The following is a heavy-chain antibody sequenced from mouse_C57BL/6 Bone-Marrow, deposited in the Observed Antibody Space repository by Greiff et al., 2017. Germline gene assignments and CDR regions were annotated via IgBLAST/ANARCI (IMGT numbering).Heavy chain of an antibody. CDR2: IFPRSGNT. CDR3: ALLDY. D-gene: IGHD2-10*01. V-gene: IGHV1-81*01. Sequence: VQLQQSGAELARPGASVKLSCKASGYTFTSYGISWVKQRTGQGLEWIGEIFPRSGNTYYNEKFKGKATLTADKSSSTAYMELRSLASEDSAVYFCALLDYWGQGTTLTVSS. J-gene: IGHJ2*01. CDR1: GYTFTSYG.